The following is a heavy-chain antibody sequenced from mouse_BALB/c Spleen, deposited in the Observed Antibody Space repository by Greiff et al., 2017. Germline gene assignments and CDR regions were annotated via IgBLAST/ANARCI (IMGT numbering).Heavy chain of an antibody. J-gene: IGHJ3*01. V-gene: IGHV3-6*02. D-gene: IGHD2-2*01. CDR3: ARGWLRWFAY. CDR2: ISYDGSN. CDR1: GYSITSGYY. Sequence: EVKLVESGPGLVKPSQSLSLTCSVTGYSITSGYYWNWIRQFPGNKLEWMGYISYDGSNNYNPSLKNRISITRDTSKNQFFLKLNSVTTEDTATYYCARGWLRWFAYWGQGTLVTVSA.